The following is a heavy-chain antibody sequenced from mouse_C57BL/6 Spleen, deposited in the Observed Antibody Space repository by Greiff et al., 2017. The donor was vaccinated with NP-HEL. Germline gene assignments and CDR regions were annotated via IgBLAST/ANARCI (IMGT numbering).Heavy chain of an antibody. Sequence: VQLQQSGPGLVAPSQSLSITCTVSGFSLTSYAISWVRQPPGKGLEWLGVIWTGGGTNYNSALKSRLSISKDKYKSQVFLKMNSLQTDDTARYYCARKQTTVVDYYAMDYWGQGTSVTVSS. CDR1: GFSLTSYA. V-gene: IGHV2-9-1*01. J-gene: IGHJ4*01. CDR3: ARKQTTVVDYYAMDY. CDR2: IWTGGGT. D-gene: IGHD1-1*01.